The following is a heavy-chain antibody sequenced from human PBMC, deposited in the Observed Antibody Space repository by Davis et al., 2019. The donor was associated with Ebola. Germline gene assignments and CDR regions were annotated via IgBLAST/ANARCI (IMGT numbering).Heavy chain of an antibody. Sequence: ASVKVSCKASGYTFTSYGISWVRQAPGQGLEWMGWISAYNGNTNYAQKLQGRVTMTTDTSTSTAYMELRSLRSDDTAVYYCASLTSTYYDILTGYYHGMDVWGQGTTVTVSS. J-gene: IGHJ6*02. CDR3: ASLTSTYYDILTGYYHGMDV. D-gene: IGHD3-9*01. V-gene: IGHV1-18*01. CDR2: ISAYNGNT. CDR1: GYTFTSYG.